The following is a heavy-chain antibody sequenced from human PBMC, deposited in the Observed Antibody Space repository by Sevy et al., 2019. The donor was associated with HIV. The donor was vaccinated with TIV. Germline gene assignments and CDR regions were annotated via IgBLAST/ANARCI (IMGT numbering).Heavy chain of an antibody. CDR1: GGTFSSYA. J-gene: IGHJ4*02. Sequence: ASVKVSCKASGGTFSSYAISWVRQAPGQGLEWMGGIIPIFGTANYAQKFQGRVTITADESTSTAYMELSSLRSEDTAVYYCASRYSSGSSGGFDYWGQGTLVTASS. CDR2: IIPIFGTA. CDR3: ASRYSSGSSGGFDY. D-gene: IGHD6-19*01. V-gene: IGHV1-69*13.